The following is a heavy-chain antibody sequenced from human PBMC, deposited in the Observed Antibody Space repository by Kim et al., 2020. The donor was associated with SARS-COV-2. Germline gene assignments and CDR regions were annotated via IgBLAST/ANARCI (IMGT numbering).Heavy chain of an antibody. V-gene: IGHV4-39*01. D-gene: IGHD3-10*01. J-gene: IGHJ4*02. CDR3: ARRAYSSGTYYTNY. Sequence: PALNSRVTIPVDTSKNQFSLNLSSVTAADTAVYYCARRAYSSGTYYTNYWGQGTLVTVSS.